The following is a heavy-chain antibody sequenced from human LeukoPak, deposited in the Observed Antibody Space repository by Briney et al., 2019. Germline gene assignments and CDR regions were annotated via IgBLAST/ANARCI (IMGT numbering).Heavy chain of an antibody. CDR1: GFIFSSYG. CDR2: IWYDGSNK. J-gene: IGHJ4*02. D-gene: IGHD3-10*01. Sequence: GGSLRLSCAASGFIFSSYGMHWVRQAPGKGLEWVAVIWYDGSNKYYADSVKGRFTISRDNSKNTLYLQMNSLRAEDTAVYYCARDLNYYGSGSYHHWGQGTLVTVSS. V-gene: IGHV3-33*01. CDR3: ARDLNYYGSGSYHH.